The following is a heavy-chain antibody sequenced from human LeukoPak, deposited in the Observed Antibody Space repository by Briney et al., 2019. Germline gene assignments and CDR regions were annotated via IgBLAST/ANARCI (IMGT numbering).Heavy chain of an antibody. CDR3: ASPHLGITIFDY. CDR1: GYTFGVYY. CDR2: ISSSTTTI. V-gene: IGHV3-11*01. D-gene: IGHD3-3*01. J-gene: IGHJ4*02. Sequence: GGSLRLSCATSGYTFGVYYMSWIRQAPGKGPEWLPYISSSTTTIYYADSVKGRFTIYRDNAKNSLYLQMNSLRAEDTAVYYCASPHLGITIFDYWGQGTLVTVSS.